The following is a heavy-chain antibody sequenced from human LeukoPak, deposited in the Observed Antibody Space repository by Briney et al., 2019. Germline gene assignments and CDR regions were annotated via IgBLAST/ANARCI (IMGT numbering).Heavy chain of an antibody. CDR1: GFPFSSYS. J-gene: IGHJ4*02. D-gene: IGHD3-22*01. V-gene: IGHV3-21*01. CDR3: ARLYDGSAYHADHFDY. CDR2: ISSSSSYI. Sequence: GSLQLSCAGSGFPFSSYSMNWVRPAPGKGLEWVSSISSSSSYIYYADSVKGRFTISRDNAKNSLYLQMNSLRAEDTAVYYCARLYDGSAYHADHFDYWGQGTLVIVSS.